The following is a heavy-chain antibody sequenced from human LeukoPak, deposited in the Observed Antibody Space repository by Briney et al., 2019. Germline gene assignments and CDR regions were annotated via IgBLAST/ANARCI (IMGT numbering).Heavy chain of an antibody. Sequence: SETLSLTCTVSGGSISSYYWSWIRQPAGKGLEWIGRIYTSGSTNYNPSLKSRVTMSVDTSKNQFSLKLSSVTAVDTAVYYCARDLIAAAGTGYDYWGQGTLVTVSS. D-gene: IGHD6-13*01. V-gene: IGHV4-4*07. CDR3: ARDLIAAAGTGYDY. CDR1: GGSISSYY. J-gene: IGHJ4*02. CDR2: IYTSGST.